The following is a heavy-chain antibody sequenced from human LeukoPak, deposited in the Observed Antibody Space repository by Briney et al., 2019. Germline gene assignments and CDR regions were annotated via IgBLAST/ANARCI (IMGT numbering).Heavy chain of an antibody. CDR1: GFTFSSYS. CDR2: ISSSSSYI. Sequence: GGSLRLSCAASGFTFSSYSMNWVRQAPGKGLEGVSSISSSSSYIYYADSVKGRFTISRDNAKNSLYLQMNRLRAEDTAVYYCAREREIGYGEIYYYSGMDVWGQGTTVTVSS. CDR3: AREREIGYGEIYYYSGMDV. V-gene: IGHV3-21*01. D-gene: IGHD4-17*01. J-gene: IGHJ6*02.